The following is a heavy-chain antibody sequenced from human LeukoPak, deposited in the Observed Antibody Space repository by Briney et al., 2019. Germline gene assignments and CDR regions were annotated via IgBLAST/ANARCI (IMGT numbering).Heavy chain of an antibody. Sequence: ASVKVSCKASGYTFTSYGISWVRQAPGQGLEWMGWISAYNGNTNYAQKLQGRVTMTTDTSTSTAYMELRSLRSDDTAVYYCARDWHAIWDTAMSDYWGQGTLVTVSS. CDR2: ISAYNGNT. V-gene: IGHV1-18*01. CDR3: ARDWHAIWDTAMSDY. J-gene: IGHJ4*02. D-gene: IGHD5-18*01. CDR1: GYTFTSYG.